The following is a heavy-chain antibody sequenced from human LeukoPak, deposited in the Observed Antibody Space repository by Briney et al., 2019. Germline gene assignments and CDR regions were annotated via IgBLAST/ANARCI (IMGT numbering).Heavy chain of an antibody. V-gene: IGHV3-7*01. J-gene: IGHJ5*02. CDR2: IKQDGSEK. CDR1: GFTFSSYW. D-gene: IGHD6-19*01. Sequence: GGSMRLSCAASGFTFSSYWMSWVRQAPGKGLEWVANIKQDGSEKYYVDSVKGRFTISRDNAKNSLYLQMNSLRAEDTAVYYCARDPGSGWSGGWFDPWGQGTLVTLSS. CDR3: ARDPGSGWSGGWFDP.